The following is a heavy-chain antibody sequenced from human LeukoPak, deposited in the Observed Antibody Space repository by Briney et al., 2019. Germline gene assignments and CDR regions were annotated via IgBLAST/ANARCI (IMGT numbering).Heavy chain of an antibody. CDR1: GFTFSDYY. J-gene: IGHJ5*02. Sequence: PGGSLRLSCAASGFTFSDYYMSWIRQAPGKGLEWVSYISSSGSIIYYADSVKGRFTTSRDNAENSLYLQMNSLRAEDTAVYYCARDRPYSGSYPLFDPWGQGTLVTVSS. D-gene: IGHD1-26*01. V-gene: IGHV3-11*04. CDR2: ISSSGSII. CDR3: ARDRPYSGSYPLFDP.